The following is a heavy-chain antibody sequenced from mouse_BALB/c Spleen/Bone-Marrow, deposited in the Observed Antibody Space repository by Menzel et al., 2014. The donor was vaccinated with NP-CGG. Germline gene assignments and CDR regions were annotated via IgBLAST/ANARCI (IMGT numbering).Heavy chain of an antibody. V-gene: IGHV1-82*01. CDR2: IYPGDGDT. J-gene: IGHJ2*01. D-gene: IGHD2-1*01. CDR3: ARGGNYRFGY. CDR1: GYAFSSSW. Sequence: VKMVESGPKLVKPGASVKISCKASGYAFSSSWMNWVKQRPGQGLEWIGRIYPGDGDTNYNGKFKGKATLTADKSSSTAYMQLSSLTSVDSAVYFCARGGNYRFGYWGQGTTLTVSS.